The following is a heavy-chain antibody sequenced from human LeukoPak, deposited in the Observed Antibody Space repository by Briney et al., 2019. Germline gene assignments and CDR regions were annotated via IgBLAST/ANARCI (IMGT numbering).Heavy chain of an antibody. D-gene: IGHD6-6*01. Sequence: SETLSLTCTVSGGSISRYYWSWIRQPPGKGLEWIGYIYTSGSTNYNPSLKSRVTISVDTSKNQFSLKLSSVTAADTAVYYCASRSSSSYFDYWGQGTLVTVSS. CDR3: ASRSSSSYFDY. J-gene: IGHJ4*02. CDR1: GGSISRYY. V-gene: IGHV4-4*09. CDR2: IYTSGST.